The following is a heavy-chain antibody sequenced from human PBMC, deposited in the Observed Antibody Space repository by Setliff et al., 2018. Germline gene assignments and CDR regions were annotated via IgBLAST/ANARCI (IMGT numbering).Heavy chain of an antibody. Sequence: SLTCTVSGGSVSSTSHYWGWIRQAPGKGMEWIGSVYYSGYTYYKPSLQSRVTMSVDTSKNQFSLKLTSVTAADTAVYYCARVDFTMIQGVIGHWGQGTLVTVSS. D-gene: IGHD3-10*01. CDR1: GGSVSSTSHY. J-gene: IGHJ1*01. V-gene: IGHV4-39*07. CDR3: ARVDFTMIQGVIGH. CDR2: VYYSGYT.